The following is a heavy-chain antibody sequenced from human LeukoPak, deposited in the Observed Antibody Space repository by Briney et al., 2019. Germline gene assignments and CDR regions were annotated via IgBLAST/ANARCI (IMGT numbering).Heavy chain of an antibody. CDR2: IIPIFGTA. D-gene: IGHD3-16*01. Sequence: SVKVSCKASGGTFSSYAISWVRQAPGQGLEWMGGIIPIFGTANYAQKFQGRVTITADESTSTAYMELSSLRSEDTAVYYCARAWGGYGFRYYYYYYMDVGGKGTTVTVS. J-gene: IGHJ6*03. V-gene: IGHV1-69*13. CDR3: ARAWGGYGFRYYYYYYMDV. CDR1: GGTFSSYA.